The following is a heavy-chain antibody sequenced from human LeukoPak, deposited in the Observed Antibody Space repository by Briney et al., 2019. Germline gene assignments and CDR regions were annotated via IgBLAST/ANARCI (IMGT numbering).Heavy chain of an antibody. V-gene: IGHV4-4*02. Sequence: SETLSPTCAVSGGSISSSNWWSWVRQPPGKGLEWIGEIYHSGSTNYNPSLKSRVTISVDKSKNQFSLKLSSVTAADTAVYYCARVGYCSGGSCYRYYYYMDVWGKGTTVTVSS. D-gene: IGHD2-15*01. CDR1: GGSISSSNW. J-gene: IGHJ6*03. CDR3: ARVGYCSGGSCYRYYYYMDV. CDR2: IYHSGST.